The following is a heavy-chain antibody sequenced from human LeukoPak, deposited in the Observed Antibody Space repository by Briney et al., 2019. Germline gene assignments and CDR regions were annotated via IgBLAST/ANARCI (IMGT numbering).Heavy chain of an antibody. CDR2: ISPYNGDT. CDR1: GYSFTNYG. D-gene: IGHD3-10*01. CDR3: AATLVRGVFPAC. Sequence: GASVKVSCKASGYSFTNYGISWVRQAPGQGLEWMGWISPYNGDTNYAQNLQGRVTMTTDASTTTAYMELRSLRSDDTAVYYCAATLVRGVFPACWGQGTLVTVSS. V-gene: IGHV1-18*01. J-gene: IGHJ4*02.